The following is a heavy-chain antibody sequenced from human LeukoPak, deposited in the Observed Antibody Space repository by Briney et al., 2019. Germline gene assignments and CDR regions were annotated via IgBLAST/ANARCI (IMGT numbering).Heavy chain of an antibody. D-gene: IGHD2-2*01. CDR3: ARGPDARDCSSTSCYGDAFDI. CDR2: ISSSSSYI. Sequence: PGGSLRLSCAASGFTFSSYSMNWVRQAPGKGLEWVSSISSSSSYIYYADSVKGRFTISRDNAKNSLYLQMNSLRAEDTAVYYCARGPDARDCSSTSCYGDAFDIWGQGTMVTVSS. J-gene: IGHJ3*02. CDR1: GFTFSSYS. V-gene: IGHV3-21*01.